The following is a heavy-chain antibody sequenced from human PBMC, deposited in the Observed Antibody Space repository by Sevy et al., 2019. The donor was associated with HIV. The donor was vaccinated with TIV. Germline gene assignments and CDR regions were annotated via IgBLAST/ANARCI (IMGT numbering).Heavy chain of an antibody. V-gene: IGHV3-33*01. CDR1: GFTFSTYG. D-gene: IGHD3-10*01. CDR3: VRERGPFDGFDI. CDR2: IWSDGNHK. J-gene: IGHJ3*02. Sequence: GESLKISCAASGFTFSTYGMHWVRQAPGKGLEWVAVIWSDGNHKYYADPVKGRFTFSRDNSRNTLSLQMNSLRVEDTAIYYCVRERGPFDGFDIWGQGTMVTVSS.